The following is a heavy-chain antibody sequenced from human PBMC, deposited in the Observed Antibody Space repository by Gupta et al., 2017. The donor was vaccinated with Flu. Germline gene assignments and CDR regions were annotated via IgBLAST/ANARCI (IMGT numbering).Heavy chain of an antibody. CDR3: EKDWKGDRNNYGRNV. J-gene: IGHJ6*02. CDR2: ISKDGRSQ. V-gene: IGHV3-30*18. D-gene: IGHD1-1*01. Sequence: QATGKGLEWVAVISKDGRSQYYRDAVKGRFTISRENSKNTLYLQMSRIRIEDAAVYYCEKDWKGDRNNYGRNVWGQGTTVTVSS.